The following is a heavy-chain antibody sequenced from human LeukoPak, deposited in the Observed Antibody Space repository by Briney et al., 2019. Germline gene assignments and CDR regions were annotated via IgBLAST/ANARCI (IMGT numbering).Heavy chain of an antibody. CDR2: ISHDGSNK. V-gene: IGHV3-30*18. CDR1: GFTFSSYG. D-gene: IGHD3-22*01. Sequence: GGSLRLSCAASGFTFSSYGMHWVRQAPGKGLEGVAVISHDGSNKYYADSVKGRFTISRDNSKNTLYLQMNSLRAEDTAVYYCAKDQYYDSSGYYFNWFDPWGQGTLVTVSS. CDR3: AKDQYYDSSGYYFNWFDP. J-gene: IGHJ5*02.